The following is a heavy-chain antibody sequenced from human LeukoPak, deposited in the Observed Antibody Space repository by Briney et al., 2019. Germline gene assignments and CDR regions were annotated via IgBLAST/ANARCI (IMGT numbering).Heavy chain of an antibody. J-gene: IGHJ1*01. CDR2: IYYSGST. D-gene: IGHD2-15*01. Sequence: SETLSLTCTVSGGSISSSSYYWGWIRQPPGKGLEWMGSIYYSGSTYYNPSLKSRVTISVDTSKNQFSLKLSSATAADTAVYYCARLCSGGSCYFSAEYFQHWGQGTLVTVSS. V-gene: IGHV4-39*01. CDR3: ARLCSGGSCYFSAEYFQH. CDR1: GGSISSSSYY.